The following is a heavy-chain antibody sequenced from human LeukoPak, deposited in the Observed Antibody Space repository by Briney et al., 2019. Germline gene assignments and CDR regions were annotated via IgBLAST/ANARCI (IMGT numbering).Heavy chain of an antibody. Sequence: GGSLRLSCAASGFTFSSYGMHWVRQAPGKGLEWVAFIRYDGSNTYYADSVKGRFTISRDNSKNTLYLHMNRLRAEDTAVYYCAKDPNRYDSSIYYCAYWGQGTLVTVSS. D-gene: IGHD3-22*01. V-gene: IGHV3-30*02. CDR2: IRYDGSNT. J-gene: IGHJ4*02. CDR3: AKDPNRYDSSIYYCAY. CDR1: GFTFSSYG.